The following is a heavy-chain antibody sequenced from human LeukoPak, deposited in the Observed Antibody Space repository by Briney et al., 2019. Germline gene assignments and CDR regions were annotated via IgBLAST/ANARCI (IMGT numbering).Heavy chain of an antibody. CDR3: ARGPTTYFDC. CDR2: INTDGSST. V-gene: IGHV3-74*01. D-gene: IGHD1-1*01. Sequence: GGSLRLSCAASGFTFSSYWMHWVRQAPGKGLVWVSRINTDGSSTSYADSVKGRFTISRDNAKDTLYLQMNSLRAEDTAVCYCARGPTTYFDCWGQGTLVTASS. J-gene: IGHJ4*02. CDR1: GFTFSSYW.